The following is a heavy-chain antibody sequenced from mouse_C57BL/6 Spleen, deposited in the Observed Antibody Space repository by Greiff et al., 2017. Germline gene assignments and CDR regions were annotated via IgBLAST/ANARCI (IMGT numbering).Heavy chain of an antibody. CDR1: GYTFTSYW. V-gene: IGHV1-62-3*01. CDR3: ARREGPYYDFSWFAY. J-gene: IGHJ3*01. CDR2: IDPNSGGT. D-gene: IGHD2-4*01. Sequence: QVQLQQPGAELVKPGASVKLSCKASGYTFTSYWMHWVKQRPGRGLEWIGRIDPNSGGTKYNEKFKSKATLTVDKPSSTVYMELSRLTSEDSAVYFCARREGPYYDFSWFAYWGQGTLVTVSA.